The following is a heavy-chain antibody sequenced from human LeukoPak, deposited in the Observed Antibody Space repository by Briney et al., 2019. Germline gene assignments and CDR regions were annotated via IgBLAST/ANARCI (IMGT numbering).Heavy chain of an antibody. D-gene: IGHD3-22*01. CDR1: GGSISSSSYY. Sequence: PSETLSLTCTVSGGSISSSSYYWGWIRQPPGKGLEWIGSIYYSGSTYYNPSLNSRVTISVDTSKNQFSLKLSSVTAADTAVYYCASIRNYYDSSGYSSYAFDIWGQGTMVTVSS. CDR2: IYYSGST. V-gene: IGHV4-39*01. J-gene: IGHJ3*02. CDR3: ASIRNYYDSSGYSSYAFDI.